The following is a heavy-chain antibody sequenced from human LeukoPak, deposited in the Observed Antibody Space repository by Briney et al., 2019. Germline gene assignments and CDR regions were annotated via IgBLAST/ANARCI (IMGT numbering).Heavy chain of an antibody. Sequence: SETLSLTCAVSGYSISSGYYWGWIRQPPGKGLEWIGSIYHSGSTYYNPSLKSRVTISVDTSKNQFSLKLSSVTAADTAVYYCARDLGYYMDVWGKGTTVTVSS. J-gene: IGHJ6*03. CDR2: IYHSGST. CDR3: ARDLGYYMDV. D-gene: IGHD3-16*01. V-gene: IGHV4-38-2*02. CDR1: GYSISSGYY.